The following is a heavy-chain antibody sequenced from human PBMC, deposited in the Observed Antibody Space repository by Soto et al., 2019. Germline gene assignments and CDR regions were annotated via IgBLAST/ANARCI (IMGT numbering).Heavy chain of an antibody. CDR2: IKQDGSEK. V-gene: IGHV3-7*01. J-gene: IGHJ4*02. CDR3: ARLGYCSSTSCYGVSRFDY. CDR1: GFTFSSYW. Sequence: GGSLRLSCAASGFTFSSYWMSWVRQAPGKGLEWVANIKQDGSEKYYVDSVKGRFTISRDNAKNSLYLQMNSLRAEDTAVYYCARLGYCSSTSCYGVSRFDYWGQGTLVTVSS. D-gene: IGHD2-2*01.